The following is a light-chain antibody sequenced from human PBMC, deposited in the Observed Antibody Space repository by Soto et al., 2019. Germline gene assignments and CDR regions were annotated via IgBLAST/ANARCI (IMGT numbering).Light chain of an antibody. Sequence: DIQMTQSPSTLSASGGDTVTITCRASQTINNFLAWYQQKPGKAPKLLISDASSLEPGVPSRFSGSGSGTEFTLSINSLQPDDFATYYCQQCYIYWTFGQGTRLEIK. CDR1: QTINNF. CDR3: QQCYIYWT. V-gene: IGKV1-5*01. J-gene: IGKJ5*01. CDR2: DAS.